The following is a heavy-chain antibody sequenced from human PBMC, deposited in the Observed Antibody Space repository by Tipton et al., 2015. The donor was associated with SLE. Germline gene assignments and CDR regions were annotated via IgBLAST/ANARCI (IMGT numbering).Heavy chain of an antibody. V-gene: IGHV4-31*03. CDR3: ARVGDTGIIDY. CDR1: GVSISSGGHY. CDR2: IYFSGSA. D-gene: IGHD2-21*01. Sequence: TLSLTCTVSGVSISSGGHYWSWIRQHPGKGLEWIGNIYFSGSAYYNPSLKGRTTISVDTSENHFSLKLTPVTAADTAVYYCARVGDTGIIDYWGQGTLVTVSS. J-gene: IGHJ4*02.